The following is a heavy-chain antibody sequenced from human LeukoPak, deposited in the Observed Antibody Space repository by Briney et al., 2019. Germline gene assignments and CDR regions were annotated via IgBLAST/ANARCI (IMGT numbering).Heavy chain of an antibody. CDR1: GGTFSSYA. D-gene: IGHD6-19*01. V-gene: IGHV1-69*13. J-gene: IGHJ4*02. CDR2: ILPIFGTA. CDR3: ARGGGVAVAGSVY. Sequence: VASVKVSCKASGGTFSSYAISWVRQASGQGLEWRGGILPIFGTANYAQKFQGRVTITADESTSTAYMEVSSLRSEDTAVYYCARGGGVAVAGSVYWGQGTLVTVSS.